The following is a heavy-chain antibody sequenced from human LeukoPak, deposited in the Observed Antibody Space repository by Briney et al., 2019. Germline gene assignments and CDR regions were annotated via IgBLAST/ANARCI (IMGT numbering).Heavy chain of an antibody. CDR2: ISGSGGST. V-gene: IGHV3-23*01. Sequence: PGGSLRLSCAASGFTFSSYAMSWVRQAPGKGLEWVSAISGSGGSTYYADSVKGRFTISRDNSKNTLYLQMNSLRAEDTAVYYCAKSPGTRSIGTRSAFDYWGQGTLVTVSS. CDR3: AKSPGTRSIGTRSAFDY. CDR1: GFTFSSYA. J-gene: IGHJ4*02. D-gene: IGHD1-1*01.